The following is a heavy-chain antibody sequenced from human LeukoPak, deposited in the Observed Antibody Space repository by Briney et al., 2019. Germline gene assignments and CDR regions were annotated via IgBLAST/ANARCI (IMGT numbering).Heavy chain of an antibody. CDR3: AGQMHLTSSGSYFY. CDR2: ITISGSST. V-gene: IGHV3-23*01. J-gene: IGHJ4*02. D-gene: IGHD3-10*01. Sequence: QPGGSLRLSCVTSGLDFSKFAMSWVSQAPGKGLEWGSMITISGSSTSYADSVKSRFTISRDNSNNILYLQMNSLRAEDTALYYCAGQMHLTSSGSYFYWGQGTLVTVSS. CDR1: GLDFSKFA.